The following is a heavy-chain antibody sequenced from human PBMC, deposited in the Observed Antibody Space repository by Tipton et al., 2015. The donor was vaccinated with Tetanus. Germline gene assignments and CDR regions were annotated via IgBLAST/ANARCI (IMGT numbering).Heavy chain of an antibody. D-gene: IGHD4-17*01. V-gene: IGHV1-18*01. Sequence: QLVQSGAEVKKPGASVKVSCKASGYTFTSYGISWVRQAPGQGLEWMGWISAYNGNTNYAQKLQGRVTMTTDTSTSTAYMELRSLRSDDTAVYYCARIRILTETMVTTFAFDIWGQGTMVTVSS. CDR1: GYTFTSYG. CDR2: ISAYNGNT. J-gene: IGHJ3*02. CDR3: ARIRILTETMVTTFAFDI.